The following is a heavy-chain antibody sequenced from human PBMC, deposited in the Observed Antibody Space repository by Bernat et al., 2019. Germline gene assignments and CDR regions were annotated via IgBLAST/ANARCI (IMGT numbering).Heavy chain of an antibody. CDR3: AKVLVYYGSGSYSRYFDY. D-gene: IGHD3-10*01. CDR1: GFTFSSYA. CDR2: ISGSGGST. V-gene: IGHV3-23*01. Sequence: EVQLLESGGGLVQPGGSLRLSCAASGFTFSSYAMSWVRQAPGKGLEWVSAISGSGGSTYYADSVKGRFTISRDNSKNTLYLQMNRLRAEDTAVYYCAKVLVYYGSGSYSRYFDYWGQGTLVTVSS. J-gene: IGHJ4*02.